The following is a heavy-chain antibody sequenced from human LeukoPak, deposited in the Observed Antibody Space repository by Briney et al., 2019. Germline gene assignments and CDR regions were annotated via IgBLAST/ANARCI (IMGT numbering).Heavy chain of an antibody. CDR3: ARVGPYYYDSSGYYSSVDYYGMDV. CDR1: GGTFSSHA. Sequence: SVKVSCKASGGTFSSHAISWVRQAPGQGLEWMGGLIPIFGTSNYAQKFQGRVTITADESTSTAYMELSSLRSEDTAVYYCARVGPYYYDSSGYYSSVDYYGMDVWGQGTTVTVSS. V-gene: IGHV1-69*13. J-gene: IGHJ6*02. CDR2: LIPIFGTS. D-gene: IGHD3-22*01.